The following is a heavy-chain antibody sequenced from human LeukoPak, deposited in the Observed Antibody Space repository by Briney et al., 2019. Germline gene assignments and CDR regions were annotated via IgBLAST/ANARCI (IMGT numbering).Heavy chain of an antibody. V-gene: IGHV5-51*01. D-gene: IGHD6-19*01. CDR1: GYSFTSYW. CDR3: ASLLSYSSGPHYFDY. Sequence: GESLKISCKGSGYSFTSYWIGWVRQMPGKGLEWMGIIYPGDSDTRYSPSFQGQVTISADKSISTAYLQWSSLKASDTAMYYCASLLSYSSGPHYFDYWGQGTLVTVSS. J-gene: IGHJ4*02. CDR2: IYPGDSDT.